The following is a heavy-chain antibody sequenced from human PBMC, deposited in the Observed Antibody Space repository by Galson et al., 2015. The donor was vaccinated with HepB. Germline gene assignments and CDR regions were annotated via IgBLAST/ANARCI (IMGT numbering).Heavy chain of an antibody. CDR3: AGWELLHYYFDY. CDR1: GFTFSSYA. CDR2: ISWNSGSI. D-gene: IGHD1-26*01. J-gene: IGHJ4*02. Sequence: SLRLSCAASGFTFSSYAMHWVRQAPGKGLEWVSGISWNSGSIGYADSVKGRFTISRDNAKNSLYLQMNGLRAEDTALYYCAGWELLHYYFDYWGQGTLVTVSS. V-gene: IGHV3-9*01.